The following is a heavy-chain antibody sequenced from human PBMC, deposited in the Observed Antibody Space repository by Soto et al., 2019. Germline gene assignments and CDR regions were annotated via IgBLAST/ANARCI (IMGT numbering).Heavy chain of an antibody. V-gene: IGHV3-23*01. Sequence: EVQLLESGGGLVQPGGSLRLSCAASGFTFSSYAMSWVRQAPGKGLEWVSAISGSGGSTYYADSVKGRFTISRDNSKNTLYLQMNSLRAEDTAVYYCAKVGYCSSTSCYGRYFDYWGQVTLVTVSS. CDR3: AKVGYCSSTSCYGRYFDY. CDR1: GFTFSSYA. J-gene: IGHJ4*02. D-gene: IGHD2-2*03. CDR2: ISGSGGST.